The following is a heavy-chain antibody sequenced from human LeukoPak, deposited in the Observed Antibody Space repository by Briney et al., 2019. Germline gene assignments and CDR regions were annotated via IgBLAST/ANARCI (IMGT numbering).Heavy chain of an antibody. CDR2: ISYDGSNK. CDR1: GFLFSRYG. CDR3: AKEKLPSGYSFLTDY. J-gene: IGHJ4*02. V-gene: IGHV3-30*18. D-gene: IGHD5-18*01. Sequence: GGSLRLSCAASGFLFSRYGMHWVRQAPGKGLEWVAFISYDGSNKYYGDSVKGRFTISRDNSKNTLYLQMNSQRAEDTAVYYCAKEKLPSGYSFLTDYWGQGTLVTVSS.